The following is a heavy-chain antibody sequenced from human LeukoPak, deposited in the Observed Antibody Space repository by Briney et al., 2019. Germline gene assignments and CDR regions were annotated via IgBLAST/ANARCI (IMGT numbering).Heavy chain of an antibody. CDR3: ARDGAGSYYNVLGGTVGY. Sequence: ASVKVSCKASGYTFTSYDINWVRQATGQGLEWMGWMNPNSGNTGYAQKFQGRVTMTTDTSTSTAYMELRSLRSDDTAVYYCARDGAGSYYNVLGGTVGYWGQGTLVTVSS. CDR2: MNPNSGNT. V-gene: IGHV1-8*01. CDR1: GYTFTSYD. J-gene: IGHJ4*02. D-gene: IGHD3-10*01.